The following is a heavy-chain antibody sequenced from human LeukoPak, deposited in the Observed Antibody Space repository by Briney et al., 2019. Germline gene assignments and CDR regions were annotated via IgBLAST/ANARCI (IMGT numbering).Heavy chain of an antibody. CDR3: ARAEDIVATIFDY. CDR2: IYYSGSP. J-gene: IGHJ4*02. Sequence: PSETLSLTCTVSGGSISSYYWSWIRQPPGKGLEWIGYIYYSGSPNYNPSLKSRVSISVDTSKNQFSLKLSSVTAADTAVYYCARAEDIVATIFDYWGQGTLVTVSS. CDR1: GGSISSYY. V-gene: IGHV4-59*01. D-gene: IGHD5-12*01.